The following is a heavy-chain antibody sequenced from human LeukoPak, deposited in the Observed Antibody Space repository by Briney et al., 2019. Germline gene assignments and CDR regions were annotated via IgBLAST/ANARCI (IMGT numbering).Heavy chain of an antibody. V-gene: IGHV4-39*07. Sequence: SETLSLTCTVSGGSISSSSYYWGWIRQPPGKGLEWIGSIYYSGSTYYNPSFKSRVTISVDTSKNQFSLKLSSVTAADTAVYYCARDITGGAARPSYRYYYYMDVWGKGTTVTVSS. CDR3: ARDITGGAARPSYRYYYYMDV. CDR2: IYYSGST. D-gene: IGHD6-6*01. CDR1: GGSISSSSYY. J-gene: IGHJ6*03.